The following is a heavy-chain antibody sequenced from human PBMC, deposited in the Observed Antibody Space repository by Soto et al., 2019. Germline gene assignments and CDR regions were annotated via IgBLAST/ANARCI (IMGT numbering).Heavy chain of an antibody. V-gene: IGHV3-74*01. CDR2: VSNEGSK. J-gene: IGHJ6*02. CDR3: TATPRNGMGV. Sequence: EVQLVESGGGLVQPGGSLRLACAGSGFRVSYYWMHWVRQAPGKGLVWVSRVSNEGSKEYADFVKGRFTLSKDNAKNTLYLEMDSLSVEDTALYYCTATPRNGMGVWGQGTKVTVAS. CDR1: GFRVSYYW.